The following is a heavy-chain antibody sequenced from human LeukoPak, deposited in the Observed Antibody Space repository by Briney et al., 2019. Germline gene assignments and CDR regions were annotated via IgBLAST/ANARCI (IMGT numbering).Heavy chain of an antibody. CDR3: AKDAGSGEDIVVVPAAIGYYYYYMDV. V-gene: IGHV3-23*01. J-gene: IGHJ6*03. CDR2: ISGSGGST. CDR1: GFTFSSYA. D-gene: IGHD2-2*01. Sequence: PGGSLRLSCAASGFTFSSYAMSWVRRAPGKGLEWVSAISGSGGSTYYADSVKGRFTISRDNSKNTLYLQMNSLRAEDTAVYYCAKDAGSGEDIVVVPAAIGYYYYYMDVWGKGTTVTVSS.